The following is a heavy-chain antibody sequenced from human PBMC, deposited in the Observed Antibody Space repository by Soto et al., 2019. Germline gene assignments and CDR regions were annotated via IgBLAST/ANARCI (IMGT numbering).Heavy chain of an antibody. CDR3: ARENFGAVVHDAFDL. D-gene: IGHD3-3*01. Sequence: QVQLQESGPGLVKPSQTLSLTCSVSGGSVSSGGYYWNWIRQLPGKGLEWIGYIYDTETAYYNPSLKSRPSISLDTSKNPFSLTLNSVTPAATAVYYCARENFGAVVHDAFDLWGQGTVVTVSS. V-gene: IGHV4-31*02. J-gene: IGHJ3*01. CDR2: IYDTETA. CDR1: GGSVSSGGYY.